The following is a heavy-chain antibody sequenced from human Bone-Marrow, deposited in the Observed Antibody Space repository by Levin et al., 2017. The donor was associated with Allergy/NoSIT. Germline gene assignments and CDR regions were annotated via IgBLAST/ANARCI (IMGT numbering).Heavy chain of an antibody. D-gene: IGHD1-1*01. J-gene: IGHJ4*02. Sequence: SETLSLTCVVSGDSISSSNWWNWVRQPPGKGLEWIGEIYHGGNTNYNPSLKSRVTMSVDKSKNQFSLKLSSVTAADTAVYYCASVPLRYNWNTRDYWGQGTLVTVSS. CDR1: GDSISSSNW. CDR3: ASVPLRYNWNTRDY. V-gene: IGHV4-4*02. CDR2: IYHGGNT.